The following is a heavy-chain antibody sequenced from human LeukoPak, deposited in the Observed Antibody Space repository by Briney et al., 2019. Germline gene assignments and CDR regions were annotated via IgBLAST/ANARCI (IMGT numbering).Heavy chain of an antibody. V-gene: IGHV3-66*01. Sequence: GGSLRLSCVASGFTVNSNYRCWVRQAPGKGLEWGSGIHSDGSTYYADSVKGRFTISRDISKSPLYLQMNSLRAGDTAVYYCASLTVVWGQGALVTVSS. CDR3: ASLTVV. CDR2: IHSDGST. CDR1: GFTVNSNY. J-gene: IGHJ4*02. D-gene: IGHD2-15*01.